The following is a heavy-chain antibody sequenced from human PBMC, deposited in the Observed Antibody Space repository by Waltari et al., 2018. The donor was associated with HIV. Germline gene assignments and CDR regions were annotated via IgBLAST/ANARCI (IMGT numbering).Heavy chain of an antibody. CDR3: AKTLDILTGNFDY. Sequence: EVQLVESGGGLVQPGGSLRLSCAASGFTFSSYAMSWVRQAPGKGLECVSAISGSGGSTYYSDSVKGRFTISRDNSKNTLYLQMNSLRAEDTAVYYCAKTLDILTGNFDYWGQGTLVTVSS. D-gene: IGHD3-9*01. V-gene: IGHV3-23*04. CDR1: GFTFSSYA. CDR2: ISGSGGST. J-gene: IGHJ4*02.